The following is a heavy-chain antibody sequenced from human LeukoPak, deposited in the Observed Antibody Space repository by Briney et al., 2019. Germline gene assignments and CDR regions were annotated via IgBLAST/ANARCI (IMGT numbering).Heavy chain of an antibody. V-gene: IGHV3-21*01. CDR2: ISSSSSYI. J-gene: IGHJ4*02. CDR1: GFTFSSYS. Sequence: GGSLGLSCAASGFTFSSYSMNWVRQAPGKGLEWVSSISSSSSYIYYADSVKGRFTISRDNAKNSLYLQMNSLRAEDTAVYYCAFIPYCSSTSCYDFDYWGQGTLVTVSS. D-gene: IGHD2-2*01. CDR3: AFIPYCSSTSCYDFDY.